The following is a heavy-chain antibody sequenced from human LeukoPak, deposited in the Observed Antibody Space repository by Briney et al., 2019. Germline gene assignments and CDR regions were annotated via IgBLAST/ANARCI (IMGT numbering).Heavy chain of an antibody. J-gene: IGHJ3*02. CDR2: ISGSGGST. Sequence: PGGSLRLSCAASGFTFSSYGMHWVRQAPGKGLEWVSAISGSGGSTYYADSVKGRFTISRDNSKNTLYLQMNSLRAEDTAVYYCAKAAAYNWNYAYAFDIWGQGTMVTVSS. CDR1: GFTFSSYG. V-gene: IGHV3-23*01. CDR3: AKAAAYNWNYAYAFDI. D-gene: IGHD1-7*01.